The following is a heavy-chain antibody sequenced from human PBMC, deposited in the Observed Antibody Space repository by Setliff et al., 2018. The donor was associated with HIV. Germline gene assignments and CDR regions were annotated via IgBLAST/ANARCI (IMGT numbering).Heavy chain of an antibody. J-gene: IGHJ4*02. CDR1: GFIFSDFY. D-gene: IGHD6-13*01. CDR3: AKATGLGAAGKIDS. V-gene: IGHV3-11*04. Sequence: PGGSLRLSCAASGFIFSDFYMSWIRQAPGKGLEWVSSITSRSVSTYYADSVKGRFTISRDNAKNTLFLQMDRLRAEDTALYYCAKATGLGAAGKIDSWGQGTLVTVSS. CDR2: ITSRSVST.